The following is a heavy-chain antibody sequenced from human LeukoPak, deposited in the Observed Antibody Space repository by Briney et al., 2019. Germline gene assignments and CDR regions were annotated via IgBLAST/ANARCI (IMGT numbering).Heavy chain of an antibody. CDR3: ARQLWLPHAFDI. CDR1: GGSISSYH. D-gene: IGHD5-18*01. V-gene: IGHV4-59*08. J-gene: IGHJ3*02. CDR2: IYYSGST. Sequence: SSETLSLTCTVSGGSISSYHWSWIRQPPGKGLEWIGYIYYSGSTNYNPSLKSRVTISVDTSKNQFSLKLSSVTATDTAVYYCARQLWLPHAFDIWGQGTMVTVSS.